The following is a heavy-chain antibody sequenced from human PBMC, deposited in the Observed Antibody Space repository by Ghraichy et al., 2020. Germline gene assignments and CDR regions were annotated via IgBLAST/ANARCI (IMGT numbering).Heavy chain of an antibody. CDR3: VREGYYRAYYDRSDPMVTYYYYMDV. CDR1: GGSISSYY. D-gene: IGHD3-22*01. V-gene: IGHV4-59*01. CDR2: INYSGST. J-gene: IGHJ6*03. Sequence: SETLSLTCTVSGGSISSYYWSWIRQPPGKGLEWIGYINYSGSTNYNPSLKSLVTISVDTSKKQFSLKLISVTAADTAGYYCVREGYYRAYYDRSDPMVTYYYYMDVWGKGTTVTVSS.